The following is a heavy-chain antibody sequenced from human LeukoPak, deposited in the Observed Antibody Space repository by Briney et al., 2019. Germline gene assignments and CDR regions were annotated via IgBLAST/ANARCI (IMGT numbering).Heavy chain of an antibody. Sequence: PSETLSLTCTVSGGSTSSYYWSWIRQPPGKGLEWIGYIYYTGSINYNPSLKSRVTISVDTSKNQFSLKLSSVTAADTAVYYCARLGNNLGATTFGWFDPWGQGTLVTVSS. CDR2: IYYTGSI. V-gene: IGHV4-59*08. CDR1: GGSTSSYY. J-gene: IGHJ5*02. D-gene: IGHD1-26*01. CDR3: ARLGNNLGATTFGWFDP.